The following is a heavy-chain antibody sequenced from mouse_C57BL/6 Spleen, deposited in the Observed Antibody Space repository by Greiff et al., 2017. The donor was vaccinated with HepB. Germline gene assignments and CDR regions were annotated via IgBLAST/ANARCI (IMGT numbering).Heavy chain of an antibody. CDR2: IDPSDSYT. CDR1: GYTFTSYW. D-gene: IGHD2-5*01. CDR3: ARGDSNYGYFDV. J-gene: IGHJ1*03. V-gene: IGHV1-59*01. Sequence: VKLQQPGAELVRPGTSVKLSCKASGYTFTSYWMHWVKQRPGQGLEWIGVIDPSDSYTNYNQKFKGKATLTVDTSSSTAYMQLSSLTSEDSAVYYCARGDSNYGYFDVWGTGTTVTVSS.